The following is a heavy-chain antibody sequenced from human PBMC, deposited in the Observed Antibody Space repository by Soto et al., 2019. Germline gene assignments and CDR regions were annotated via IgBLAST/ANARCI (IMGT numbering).Heavy chain of an antibody. CDR3: VKAHAYDFDY. CDR1: GFTFSSYA. Sequence: GGSLRLSCSASGFTFSSYAMYWVRQAPGKGLEYVSSITSNGGTTYYADSVKGRFTISRDNPKNTLYLQMSSLRAQDTAVYFCVKAHAYDFDYWGQGTLVTVSS. V-gene: IGHV3-64D*06. J-gene: IGHJ4*02. D-gene: IGHD2-2*01. CDR2: ITSNGGTT.